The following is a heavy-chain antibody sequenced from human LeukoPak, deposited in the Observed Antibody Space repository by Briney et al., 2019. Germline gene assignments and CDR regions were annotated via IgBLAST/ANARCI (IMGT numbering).Heavy chain of an antibody. D-gene: IGHD2-15*01. Sequence: SETLSLTCTVSGGSTSSHYWTWIRQSPVKGLEWIGDISNSGSTSYNPSLKSRVTISIDTSKNQFSLKLSSVTAADTAVYYCGRDALVGYFSYYYMDVWGKGTTVTVSS. J-gene: IGHJ6*03. CDR2: ISNSGST. V-gene: IGHV4-59*11. CDR3: GRDALVGYFSYYYMDV. CDR1: GGSTSSHY.